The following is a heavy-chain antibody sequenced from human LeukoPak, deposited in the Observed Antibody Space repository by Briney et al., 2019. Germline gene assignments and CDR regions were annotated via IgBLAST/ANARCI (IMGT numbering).Heavy chain of an antibody. CDR3: ARDLTHSDFDY. CDR2: IKQDGSEN. Sequence: PGGSLRLSCAASGFTFSSYWMSWVRQAPGRGLEWVANIKQDGSENYYVDSVKGRSTISRDNAKNSLYLQMNSLRAEDTAVYYCARDLTHSDFDYWGQGTLVTVSS. D-gene: IGHD6-13*01. CDR1: GFTFSSYW. V-gene: IGHV3-7*01. J-gene: IGHJ4*02.